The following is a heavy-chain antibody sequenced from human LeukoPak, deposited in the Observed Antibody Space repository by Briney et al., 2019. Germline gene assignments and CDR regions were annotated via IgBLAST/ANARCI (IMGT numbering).Heavy chain of an antibody. J-gene: IGHJ2*01. V-gene: IGHV4-59*12. CDR3: ARLNVDTAVDL. Sequence: PSETLSLTCTVSGGSISSYYWSWIRQPPGKGLEWIGYIYYSGSTNYNPSLKSRVTMSVDTSKNQFSLKLSSETAADTAVYYCARLNVDTAVDLWGRGTLVTVSS. CDR2: IYYSGST. CDR1: GGSISSYY. D-gene: IGHD5-18*01.